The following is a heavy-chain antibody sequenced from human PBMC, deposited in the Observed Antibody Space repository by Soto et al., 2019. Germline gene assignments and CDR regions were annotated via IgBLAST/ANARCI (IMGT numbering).Heavy chain of an antibody. V-gene: IGHV4-59*01. CDR2: IYYSGST. Sequence: SETLSLTCTVSDGSISSYYWSWIRQPPGKGLEWIGYIYYSGSTNYNPSLKSRVTISVDTSKSQLSLKLSSVNAADTAVYYCARAGWSSSWYFDYWGQGTLVTVSS. D-gene: IGHD6-13*01. CDR1: DGSISSYY. J-gene: IGHJ4*02. CDR3: ARAGWSSSWYFDY.